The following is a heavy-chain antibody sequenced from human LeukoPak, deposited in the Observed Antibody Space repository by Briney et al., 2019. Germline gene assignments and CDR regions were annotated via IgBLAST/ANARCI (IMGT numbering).Heavy chain of an antibody. V-gene: IGHV1-8*03. D-gene: IGHD4-11*01. Sequence: ASVKVSCKASGYTFTIYDINWVRQATGQGVEWMGWMNPNSGNTGYAQKFQGRVTITRNTSISTAYMELSSLRFEDTAVYYCARGLLGFMRSDYSNYWDNWFDPWGQGTLVTVSS. CDR3: ARGLLGFMRSDYSNYWDNWFDP. CDR1: GYTFTIYD. CDR2: MNPNSGNT. J-gene: IGHJ5*02.